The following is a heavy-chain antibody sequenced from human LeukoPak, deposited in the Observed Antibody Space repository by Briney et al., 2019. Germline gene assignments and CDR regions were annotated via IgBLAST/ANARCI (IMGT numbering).Heavy chain of an antibody. V-gene: IGHV4-59*08. CDR3: ASNSAAGTSYFDY. Sequence: SETLSLTCTVSGGSISSYYWSWIRQPPGKGLEWIGYIHYSGGITYYNPPLKSRVTISVDTSKNQFSLSLSSVTAADTAVYYCASNSAAGTSYFDYWGQGTLVTVSS. CDR2: IHYSGGIT. D-gene: IGHD6-13*01. J-gene: IGHJ4*02. CDR1: GGSISSYY.